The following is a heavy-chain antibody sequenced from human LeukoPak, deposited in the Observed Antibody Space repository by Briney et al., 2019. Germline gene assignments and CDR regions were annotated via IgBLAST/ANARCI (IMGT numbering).Heavy chain of an antibody. J-gene: IGHJ6*03. CDR3: ARDHRGELLSGIYYYYYYMDV. Sequence: ASLKVSCKASGYTFTISGISWVRQAPGQGLEWMGWISAYNGNTNYAQKLQGRVTMTTDTSTSTAYMELRSLRSDDTAVYYCARDHRGELLSGIYYYYYYMDVWGKGTTVTVSS. CDR1: GYTFTISG. CDR2: ISAYNGNT. D-gene: IGHD1-26*01. V-gene: IGHV1-18*01.